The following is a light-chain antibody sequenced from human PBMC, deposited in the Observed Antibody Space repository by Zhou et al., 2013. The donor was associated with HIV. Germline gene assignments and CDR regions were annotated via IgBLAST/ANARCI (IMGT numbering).Light chain of an antibody. CDR2: AAS. Sequence: AIRMTQSPSSLSASTGDRVNITCRASQYIGTYLVWYQQRLGKAPELLIYAASTLQSGVPSRFSGSGSGTDFTLTISSLQPDDFATYYCQQYNTYSITFGQGTRLEIK. J-gene: IGKJ5*01. CDR1: QYIGTY. CDR3: QQYNTYSIT. V-gene: IGKV1-8*01.